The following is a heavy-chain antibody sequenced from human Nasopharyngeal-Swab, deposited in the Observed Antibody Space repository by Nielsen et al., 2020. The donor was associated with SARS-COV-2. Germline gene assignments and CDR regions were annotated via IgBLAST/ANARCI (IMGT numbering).Heavy chain of an antibody. CDR1: GYTFTGYY. V-gene: IGHV1-2*04. CDR2: NNPNSGGT. Sequence: ASVTVSCKASGYTFTGYYMHWVRQAPAQGLEGMGWNNPNSGGTNYAQKFQGWVTMTRNTSISTAYMELSRMRSDDTAVYYCARSHIVVVTDVFDIWGQGTMVTVSS. D-gene: IGHD2-21*02. CDR3: ARSHIVVVTDVFDI. J-gene: IGHJ3*02.